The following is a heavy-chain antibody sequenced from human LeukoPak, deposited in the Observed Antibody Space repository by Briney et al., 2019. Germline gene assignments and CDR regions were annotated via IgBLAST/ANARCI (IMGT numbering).Heavy chain of an antibody. CDR3: AREGSGSYGYYYYYMDV. CDR2: ISSNGGST. V-gene: IGHV3-64*01. J-gene: IGHJ6*03. CDR1: GFTFSSYA. D-gene: IGHD3-10*01. Sequence: GGSLRLSCAASGFTFSSYAMHWVRQAPGEGLEYVSAISSNGGSTYYANSVKGRFTISRDNSKNTLYLQMGSLRAEDMAVYYCAREGSGSYGYYYYYMDVWGKGTTVTVSS.